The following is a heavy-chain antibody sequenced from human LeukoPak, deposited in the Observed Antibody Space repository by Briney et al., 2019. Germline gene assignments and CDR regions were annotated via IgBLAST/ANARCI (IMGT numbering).Heavy chain of an antibody. CDR3: ASQYYGSGPWDYFDY. CDR2: IKQDGSEK. J-gene: IGHJ4*02. D-gene: IGHD3-10*01. CDR1: GFAFSSYW. Sequence: GGSLRLSCAASGFAFSSYWMSWVRQAPGKGLEWVANIKQDGSEKYYVDSVKGRFTISRDNAKNSLYLQMNSLRAEDTAVYYCASQYYGSGPWDYFDYWGQGTLVTVSS. V-gene: IGHV3-7*01.